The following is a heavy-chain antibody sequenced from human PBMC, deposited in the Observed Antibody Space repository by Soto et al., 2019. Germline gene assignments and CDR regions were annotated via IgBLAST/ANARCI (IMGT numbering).Heavy chain of an antibody. CDR2: INHSGST. J-gene: IGHJ4*02. CDR3: ARGSYPLDS. V-gene: IGHV4-34*01. CDR1: GGSFSGYY. Sequence: SGTLSLTCAVYGGSFSGYYWSWIRQPPGKGLEWIGEINHSGSTNYNPSLKSRVTISVDTSKNQFSLKLSSVTAADTAVYYRARGSYPLDSWGQGTLVTVSS.